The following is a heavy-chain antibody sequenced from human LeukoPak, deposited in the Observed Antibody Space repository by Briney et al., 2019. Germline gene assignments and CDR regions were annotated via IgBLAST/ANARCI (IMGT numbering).Heavy chain of an antibody. CDR1: GFTFSSFA. V-gene: IGHV3-30-3*01. Sequence: GGSLRLSCAASGFTFSSFAVHWVRQAPGKGLEWVAVISYDGTNKYYADSVKGRFTISRDNSKNTLYLQMNSLRAEDTAVYYCARDLRTATGAFWGQGTLVTVSS. D-gene: IGHD1-26*01. CDR3: ARDLRTATGAF. CDR2: ISYDGTNK. J-gene: IGHJ4*02.